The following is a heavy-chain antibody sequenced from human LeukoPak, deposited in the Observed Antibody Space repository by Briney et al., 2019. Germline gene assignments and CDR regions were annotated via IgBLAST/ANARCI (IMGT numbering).Heavy chain of an antibody. CDR3: ARVRFKGGSSGYYFDY. V-gene: IGHV4-59*11. D-gene: IGHD3-22*01. CDR1: GGSISSHY. CDR2: IYYSGST. J-gene: IGHJ4*02. Sequence: SETLSLTCTVSGGSISSHYWSWIRQPPGKGLEWVGYIYYSGSTNYNPSLKSRVTISVDTSKNQFSLKLSSATAADTAVYYCARVRFKGGSSGYYFDYWGQGTLVTVSS.